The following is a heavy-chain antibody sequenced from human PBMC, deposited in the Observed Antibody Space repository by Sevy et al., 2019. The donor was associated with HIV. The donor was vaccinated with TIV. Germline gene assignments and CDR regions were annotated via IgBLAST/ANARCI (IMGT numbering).Heavy chain of an antibody. CDR1: GGSISSNSYY. J-gene: IGHJ4*02. CDR3: ARRGIAGSTDYFDY. CDR2: IHYGGST. D-gene: IGHD1-20*01. V-gene: IGHV4-39*02. Sequence: SETLSLTCFVSGGSISSNSYYWGWIRQPPGRELEWIGTIHYGGSTYYNPSLECRVTLSVDTSKNHFSLKLSSLTAADEALYYCARRGIAGSTDYFDYWGQGTLVTVSS.